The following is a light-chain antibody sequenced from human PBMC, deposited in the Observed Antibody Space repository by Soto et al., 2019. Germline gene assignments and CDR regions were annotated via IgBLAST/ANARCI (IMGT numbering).Light chain of an antibody. V-gene: IGLV2-14*01. Sequence: QSALTQPASVSVSPGQSITISCTGTSSDVGGYNYVSWYQQHPGKAPKLMIYEVSYRPSGVSHRFSGSKSGNTASVTISGLQAEDEADYYCSSYTTSTTYVFGTGTKVTVL. CDR3: SSYTTSTTYV. J-gene: IGLJ1*01. CDR1: SSDVGGYNY. CDR2: EVS.